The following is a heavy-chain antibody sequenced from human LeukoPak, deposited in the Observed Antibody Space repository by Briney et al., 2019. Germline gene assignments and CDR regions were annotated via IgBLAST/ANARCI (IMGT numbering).Heavy chain of an antibody. CDR2: INPNSGGT. V-gene: IGHV1-2*06. Sequence: ASVKVPCRASGYTFTGYYIHWVRQAPGQGLEWMGRINPNSGGTNYAQKFQGRVTMTRDTSISTAYMELSRLRSDDMAVYYCARDNLLDAFDIWGQGTMVTVSS. CDR1: GYTFTGYY. CDR3: ARDNLLDAFDI. J-gene: IGHJ3*02.